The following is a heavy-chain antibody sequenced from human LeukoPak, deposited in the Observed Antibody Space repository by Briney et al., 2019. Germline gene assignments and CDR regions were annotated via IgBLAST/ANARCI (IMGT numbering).Heavy chain of an antibody. J-gene: IGHJ6*02. D-gene: IGHD3-22*01. CDR1: SGSISSGSYY. V-gene: IGHV4-61*01. CDR2: ISYSGST. Sequence: SETLSLTCTVSSGSISSGSYYWSWIRQPPGKGLEWIGYISYSGSTNYNPSLKSRVTISVDTSKNQFSLKLSSVTAADTAVYYCARLDSQSRKVWGQGTTVTVSS. CDR3: ARLDSQSRKV.